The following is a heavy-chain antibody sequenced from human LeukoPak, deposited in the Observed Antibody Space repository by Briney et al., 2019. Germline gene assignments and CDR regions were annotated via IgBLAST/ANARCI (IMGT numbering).Heavy chain of an antibody. V-gene: IGHV3-74*01. CDR1: GFTFSSYA. CDR3: ARVSVATYYYYGMDV. D-gene: IGHD2-15*01. Sequence: PGGSLRLSCAASGFTFSSYAMSWVRQAPGKGLEWVSRINSDGSSTSYADSVKGRFTISRDNAKNTLYLQMNSLRAEDTAVYYCARVSVATYYYYGMDVWGQGTTVTVSS. CDR2: INSDGSST. J-gene: IGHJ6*02.